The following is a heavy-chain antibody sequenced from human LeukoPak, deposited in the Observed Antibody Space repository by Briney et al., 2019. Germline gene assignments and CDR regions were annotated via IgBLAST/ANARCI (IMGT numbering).Heavy chain of an antibody. J-gene: IGHJ4*02. Sequence: PSETLSLTCTVAGGSISSYDWSWIRQPPGKGLDWIGYIYYSGSTNYNPSLKSRVTISVDTSKNQFSLKLSSVTAADTAVYYCASRGYSYGQVGEIDYWGQGTLVTVSS. CDR3: ASRGYSYGQVGEIDY. CDR1: GGSISSYD. D-gene: IGHD5-18*01. CDR2: IYYSGST. V-gene: IGHV4-59*08.